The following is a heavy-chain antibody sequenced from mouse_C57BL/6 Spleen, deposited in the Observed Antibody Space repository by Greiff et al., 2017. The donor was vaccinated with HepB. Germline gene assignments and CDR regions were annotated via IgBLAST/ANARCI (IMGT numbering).Heavy chain of an antibody. CDR1: GYTFTSYW. CDR2: IHPNSGST. V-gene: IGHV1-64*01. D-gene: IGHD4-1*01. Sequence: QVQLQQSGAELVKPGASVKLSCKASGYTFTSYWMHWVKQRPGQGLEWIGMIHPNSGSTNYNEKFKSKATLTVDKSSSTAYMQLSSLTSEDSAVYYCAREGETGDWYFDVWGTGTTVTVSS. CDR3: AREGETGDWYFDV. J-gene: IGHJ1*03.